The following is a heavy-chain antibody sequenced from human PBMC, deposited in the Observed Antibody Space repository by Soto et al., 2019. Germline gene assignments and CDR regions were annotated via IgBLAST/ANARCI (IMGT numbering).Heavy chain of an antibody. D-gene: IGHD3-22*01. CDR3: ARRVVVITLPYYYYYGMDV. V-gene: IGHV4-31*03. CDR1: GGSISSGGYY. Sequence: TSETLSLTCTVSGGSISSGGYYWSWVRQHPGKGLEWIGYIYYSGSTYYNPSLKSRVTISVDTSKNQFSLKLSSVTAADTAVYYCARRVVVITLPYYYYYGMDVWGQGTTVTVSS. CDR2: IYYSGST. J-gene: IGHJ6*02.